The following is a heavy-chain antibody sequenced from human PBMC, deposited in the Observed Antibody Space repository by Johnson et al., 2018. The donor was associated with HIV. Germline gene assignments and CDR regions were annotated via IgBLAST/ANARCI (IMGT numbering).Heavy chain of an antibody. CDR3: ARETVTSGAFDI. Sequence: PLVASAGGVAQPGTPLIPSSAASGSTFSSHGMHWVRQAPGKGLQGVAVRCYDGSTNYYAHSVKSRFTISRENAKNSLYLQMNSLRAGDTAVYYCARETVTSGAFDIWGQGTMVTVSS. V-gene: IGHV3-33*01. D-gene: IGHD4-11*01. J-gene: IGHJ3*02. CDR1: GSTFSSHG. CDR2: RCYDGSTN.